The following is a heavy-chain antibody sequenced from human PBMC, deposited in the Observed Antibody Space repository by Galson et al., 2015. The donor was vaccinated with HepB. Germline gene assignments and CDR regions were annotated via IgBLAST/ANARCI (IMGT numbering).Heavy chain of an antibody. D-gene: IGHD3-3*01. CDR3: ARGQGTIFGVVDAFDI. V-gene: IGHV4-31*01. CDR2: IYYSGST. Sequence: LSLTCTVSGGSISSGGYYWSWIRQHPGKGLEWIGYIYYSGSTYYNPSLKSQVTISVDTSKNQFSLKLSSVTAADTAVYYCARGQGTIFGVVDAFDIWGQGTMVTVSS. CDR1: GGSISSGGYY. J-gene: IGHJ3*02.